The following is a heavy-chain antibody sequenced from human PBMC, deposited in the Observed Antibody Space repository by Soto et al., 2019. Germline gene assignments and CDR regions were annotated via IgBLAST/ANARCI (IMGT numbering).Heavy chain of an antibody. Sequence: NPSETLSLTCTVSGGSISSGDYYWSWIRQPPGKGLEWIGYIYSSGSTYYNPSLKSRVTISVDTSKNQFSLKLSSVTAADTAVYYCARDKGYYGSADYYSAYGLDVWGQGTAVTVSS. CDR1: GGSISSGDYY. J-gene: IGHJ6*02. V-gene: IGHV4-30-4*01. CDR3: ARDKGYYGSADYYSAYGLDV. CDR2: IYSSGST. D-gene: IGHD3-10*01.